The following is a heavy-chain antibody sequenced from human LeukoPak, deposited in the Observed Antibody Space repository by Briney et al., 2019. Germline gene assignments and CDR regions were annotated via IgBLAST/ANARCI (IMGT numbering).Heavy chain of an antibody. J-gene: IGHJ4*02. D-gene: IGHD6-25*01. Sequence: GGSLRLSCAASGFTFSNYAMTWVRQAPGKGLEWVSGISGSGGSTYYADSVKGRFTISRDNSKNTLYLQMNSLRAEDTAVYYCAGGKDARIAAAGPFDYWGQGTLVTVSS. CDR1: GFTFSNYA. CDR3: AGGKDARIAAAGPFDY. CDR2: ISGSGGST. V-gene: IGHV3-23*01.